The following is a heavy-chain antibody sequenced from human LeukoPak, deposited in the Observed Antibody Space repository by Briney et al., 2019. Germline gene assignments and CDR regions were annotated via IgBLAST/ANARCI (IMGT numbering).Heavy chain of an antibody. V-gene: IGHV1-18*04. CDR2: ISAENGDT. D-gene: IGHD3-10*01. J-gene: IGHJ4*02. CDR3: ARDLTPLGDLGGY. CDR1: GYTFTGYY. Sequence: ASVKVSCKASGYTFTGYYMHWVRQAPGQGLEWMGWISAENGDTNYAQKFQGRVTITTDTSGTTAYMELRGLISDDTAVYYCARDLTPLGDLGGYWGQGTLVTVSS.